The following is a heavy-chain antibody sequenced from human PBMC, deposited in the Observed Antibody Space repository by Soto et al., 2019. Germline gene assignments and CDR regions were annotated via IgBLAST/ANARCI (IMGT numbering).Heavy chain of an antibody. Sequence: TVSGGSISSYYWSWIRQPPGKGLEWIGYIYYSGSTNYNPSLKSRVTISVDTSKNQFSLKLSSVTAADTAVYYCARAERQWLVTFDPWGQGTLVTVSS. CDR2: IYYSGST. J-gene: IGHJ5*02. D-gene: IGHD6-19*01. CDR1: GGSISSYY. CDR3: ARAERQWLVTFDP. V-gene: IGHV4-59*01.